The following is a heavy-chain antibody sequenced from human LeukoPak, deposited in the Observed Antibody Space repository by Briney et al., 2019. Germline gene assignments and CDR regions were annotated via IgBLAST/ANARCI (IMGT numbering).Heavy chain of an antibody. D-gene: IGHD2-2*01. CDR3: ATLYCSRTSCYVDY. CDR2: IYYSGST. Sequence: SETLSLTCTVSGGSISSYYWSWIRQPPGRGLEWIGYIYYSGSTNYNPSLKRRVTVSLDTSRNQFSLRLSSVTAADTAVYYCATLYCSRTSCYVDYWGQGTLVTVSS. J-gene: IGHJ4*02. CDR1: GGSISSYY. V-gene: IGHV4-59*01.